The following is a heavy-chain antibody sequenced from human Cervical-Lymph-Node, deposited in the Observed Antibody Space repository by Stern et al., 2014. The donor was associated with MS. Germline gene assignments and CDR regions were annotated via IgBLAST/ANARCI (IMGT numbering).Heavy chain of an antibody. CDR2: IYYSGST. J-gene: IGHJ4*02. Sequence: QLQLQESGPGLVKPSETLSLTCTVSGGSISSSSYYWGWIRQPPGKGLEWIGNIYYSGSTYYNPSLKRRVTISVDPSTNQFSLMLSFVTAADTAVYYCASPGFGDSYYFDYWGQGTLVTVSS. D-gene: IGHD3-10*01. CDR3: ASPGFGDSYYFDY. V-gene: IGHV4-39*01. CDR1: GGSISSSSYY.